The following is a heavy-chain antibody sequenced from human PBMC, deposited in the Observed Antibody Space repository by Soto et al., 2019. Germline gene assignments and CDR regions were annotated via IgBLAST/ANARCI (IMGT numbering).Heavy chain of an antibody. CDR3: ARASDSSGYYSYAY. CDR2: FYHSGST. CDR1: GGSISSGGYS. D-gene: IGHD3-22*01. V-gene: IGHV4-30-2*01. Sequence: QLQLQESGSGLVKPSQTLSLICAVSGGSISSGGYSWSWIRQPPGKGLEWIGYFYHSGSTYYNPSLKCRVSISVDRSKNQFSLKLSSVTAADTAVYYCARASDSSGYYSYAYWGQGILVTVSS. J-gene: IGHJ4*02.